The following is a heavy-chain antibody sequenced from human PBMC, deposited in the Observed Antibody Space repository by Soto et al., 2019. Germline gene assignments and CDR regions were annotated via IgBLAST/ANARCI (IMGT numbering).Heavy chain of an antibody. J-gene: IGHJ4*02. Sequence: EVQLVESGGGLVQPGGSLRLSCAASGFTFSSYWMHWVRQGPGKGLVWVSRINSDGSSTNYADSVKGRFTISRDNAKNMLYLQMNSLRAEDTAVYYCARVYNWGGVDFWGQGTLVTVSS. CDR3: ARVYNWGGVDF. CDR2: INSDGSST. CDR1: GFTFSSYW. D-gene: IGHD1-1*01. V-gene: IGHV3-74*01.